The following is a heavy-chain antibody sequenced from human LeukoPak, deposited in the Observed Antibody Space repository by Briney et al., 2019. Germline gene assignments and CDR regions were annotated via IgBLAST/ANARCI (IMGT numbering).Heavy chain of an antibody. CDR3: ARSRYSSGWTEYFQH. V-gene: IGHV4-59*01. CDR1: GGSISSYY. CDR2: IYYSGST. D-gene: IGHD6-19*01. J-gene: IGHJ1*01. Sequence: SETLSLTCTVSGGSISSYYWSWIRQPPGKGLEWIGYIYYSGSTNYNPSLKSRVTISVDTSKNQFSLKLSSVTAADTAVYYCARSRYSSGWTEYFQHWGQGTLVTVSS.